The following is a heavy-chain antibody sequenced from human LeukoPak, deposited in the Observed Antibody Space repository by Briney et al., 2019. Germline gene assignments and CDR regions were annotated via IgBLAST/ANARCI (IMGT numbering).Heavy chain of an antibody. CDR3: AKLEGSGWSGYMDV. V-gene: IGHV3-23*01. D-gene: IGHD6-19*01. J-gene: IGHJ6*03. CDR2: ISGDGDST. CDR1: GFAVSSNH. Sequence: GGSLRLSCAASGFAVSSNHMNWVRQAPGKGLEWVSAISGDGDSTYYADSVRGRFIISRDTFKNTLFLQLKSLRAEDTAIYYCAKLEGSGWSGYMDVWGKGTTVIVS.